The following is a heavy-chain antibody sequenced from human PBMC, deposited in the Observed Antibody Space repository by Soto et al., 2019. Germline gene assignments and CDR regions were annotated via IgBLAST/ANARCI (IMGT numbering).Heavy chain of an antibody. V-gene: IGHV4-30-4*01. J-gene: IGHJ5*02. CDR2: IYYSGST. CDR3: ARVGPSGYRDSDGCKWYDT. CDR1: GDSISSGDYY. D-gene: IGHD3-22*01. Sequence: LSLTCTVSGDSISSGDYYWSWIRQPPGKGLEWIGYIYYSGSTYYNPSLKSRLTISVDTSNNQFSLKLSSVAAADTAVYHCARVGPSGYRDSDGCKWYDTCGRGTLDT.